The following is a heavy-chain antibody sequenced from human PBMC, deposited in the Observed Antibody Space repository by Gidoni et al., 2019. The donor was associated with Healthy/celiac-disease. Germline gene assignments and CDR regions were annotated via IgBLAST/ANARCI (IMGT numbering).Heavy chain of an antibody. V-gene: IGHV4-59*01. J-gene: IGHJ4*02. D-gene: IGHD2-15*01. CDR2: IYYSGST. CDR3: ARSGYCSGGSCPPPDY. CDR1: GGSISSYY. Sequence: QVQLQESGPGLVKPSETLSLTCTVSGGSISSYYWSWIRQPPGKGLEWIGYIYYSGSTNYNPSRKSRVTISVDTSKNQFSLKLSSVTAADTAVYYCARSGYCSGGSCPPPDYWGQGTLVTVSS.